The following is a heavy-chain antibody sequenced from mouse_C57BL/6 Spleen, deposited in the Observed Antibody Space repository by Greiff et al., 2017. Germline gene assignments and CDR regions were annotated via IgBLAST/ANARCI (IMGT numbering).Heavy chain of an antibody. D-gene: IGHD1-1*01. J-gene: IGHJ2*01. Sequence: QVQLKQSGAELVRPGTSVKMSCKASGYTFTNYWIGWAKQRPGHGLEWIGDIYPGGGYTNYNEKFKGKATLTADKSSSTAYMQFSSLTSEDSAIYYCARGGTTVPYYFDYWGQGTTLTVSS. CDR3: ARGGTTVPYYFDY. CDR1: GYTFTNYW. CDR2: IYPGGGYT. V-gene: IGHV1-63*01.